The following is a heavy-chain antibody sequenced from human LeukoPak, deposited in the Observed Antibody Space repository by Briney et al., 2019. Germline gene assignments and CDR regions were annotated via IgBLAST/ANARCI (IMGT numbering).Heavy chain of an antibody. D-gene: IGHD3-22*01. Sequence: GGSLRLSCAVSGITLSNYGMSWVRQAPGKGLEWVAGISDSGGRTNYADSVKGRFTISRDNPKNTIYLQMNSLRAEDTAVYFCAKRGVVIRVILVGFHKEAYYFDSWGQGTLVTVSS. J-gene: IGHJ4*02. CDR1: GITLSNYG. V-gene: IGHV3-23*01. CDR3: AKRGVVIRVILVGFHKEAYYFDS. CDR2: ISDSGGRT.